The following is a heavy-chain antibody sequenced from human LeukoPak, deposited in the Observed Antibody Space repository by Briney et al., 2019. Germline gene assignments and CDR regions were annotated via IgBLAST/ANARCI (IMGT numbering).Heavy chain of an antibody. CDR3: TTDRYGSGSYGDYYYYYGMDV. CDR1: GFTLCNAW. CDR2: IKSKTDGGTT. D-gene: IGHD3-10*01. J-gene: IGHJ6*02. V-gene: IGHV3-15*01. Sequence: GGSLRLSCAASGFTLCNAWMSWVRQAPGKGLEWVGRIKSKTDGGTTDYAAPVKGRFTISRDDSKNTLYLQMNSLKTEDTAVYYCTTDRYGSGSYGDYYYYYGMDVWGQGTTVTVSS.